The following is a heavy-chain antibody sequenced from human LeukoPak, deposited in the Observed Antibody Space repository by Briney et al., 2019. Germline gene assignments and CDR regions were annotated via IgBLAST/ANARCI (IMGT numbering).Heavy chain of an antibody. D-gene: IGHD3-9*01. CDR1: GYSFTSYL. Sequence: GESLKISCKGSGYSFTSYLIGWVRPMPGKGLGGMGIIYRGDSDIKSSPSFQGQAILTVDNPNSTAFLQYSSLKASDTAIYYCASRGGSWLLGYWGEGSQVTVSS. CDR2: IYRGDSDI. J-gene: IGHJ4*02. CDR3: ASRGGSWLLGY. V-gene: IGHV5-51*01.